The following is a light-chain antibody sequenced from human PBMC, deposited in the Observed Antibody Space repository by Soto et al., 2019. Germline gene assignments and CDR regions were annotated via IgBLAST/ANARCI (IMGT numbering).Light chain of an antibody. CDR2: GAS. Sequence: EIVLTQSPGTLSLSPGERATLSCRASQSVSSSYLAWYQQKPGQAPRLLIYGASTRATGIPDRFSGSGSGTDFTLTISRLEPEDSAVHYCQQYGSSPTWTFGQGTKVDIK. V-gene: IGKV3-20*01. J-gene: IGKJ1*01. CDR1: QSVSSSY. CDR3: QQYGSSPTWT.